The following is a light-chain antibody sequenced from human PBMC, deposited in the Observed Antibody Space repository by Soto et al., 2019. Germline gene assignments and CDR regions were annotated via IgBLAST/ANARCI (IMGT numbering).Light chain of an antibody. CDR2: EAS. J-gene: IGKJ3*01. CDR3: QQYSRWPRET. V-gene: IGKV3-11*01. Sequence: EIVLTQTPATLSVSPGDRVTLSCRASQSVSNYLTWYQQKPGQAPRLLIYEASKRATGIPARFSGSGSGTDFTLTISSLETEDFAVYFCQQYSRWPRETFGHGTKVDIK. CDR1: QSVSNY.